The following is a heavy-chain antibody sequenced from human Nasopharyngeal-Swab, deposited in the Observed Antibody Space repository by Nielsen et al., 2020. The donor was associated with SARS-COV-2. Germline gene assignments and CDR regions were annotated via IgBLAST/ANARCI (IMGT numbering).Heavy chain of an antibody. Sequence: SETLSLTCTVSGGSISSSSYYWGWIRQPPGKGLERIGSIYYSGSTYYNPSLKSRVTISVDTSKNQYSLKLSSVTAADTAVYYCFGMEWLRGPFDYWGQGTLVTVSS. D-gene: IGHD3-3*01. CDR2: IYYSGST. CDR3: FGMEWLRGPFDY. V-gene: IGHV4-39*01. CDR1: GGSISSSSYY. J-gene: IGHJ4*02.